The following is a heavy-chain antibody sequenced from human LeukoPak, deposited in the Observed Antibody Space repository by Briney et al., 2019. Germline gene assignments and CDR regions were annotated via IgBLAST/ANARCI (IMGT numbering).Heavy chain of an antibody. CDR1: GFTFSSYS. J-gene: IGHJ6*03. CDR3: ARVYYDSSYYYYYMDV. CDR2: ISSSSSYI. Sequence: GGSLRLSCAASGFTFSSYSMNWVRQAPGKGLEWASSISSSSSYIYYADSVKGRFTISRDNAKNSLYLQMKSLRAEDTAVYYCARVYYDSSYYYYYMDVWGKGTTVTVSS. V-gene: IGHV3-21*01. D-gene: IGHD3-22*01.